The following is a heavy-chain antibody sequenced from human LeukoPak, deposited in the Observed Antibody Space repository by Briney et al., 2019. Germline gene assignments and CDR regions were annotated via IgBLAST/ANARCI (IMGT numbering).Heavy chain of an antibody. V-gene: IGHV3-53*01. D-gene: IGHD2-21*02. CDR2: IYTSDST. Sequence: PGGSLRLSCEASGFSVRSSYMSWVRQAPGKGLEWVSVIYTSDSTHYADSVKGRFIISRDNSRNTLYLQMNSLRAEDTAVYYCARVASCGGDCYPHWGQGTLVTVSS. CDR3: ARVASCGGDCYPH. J-gene: IGHJ4*02. CDR1: GFSVRSSY.